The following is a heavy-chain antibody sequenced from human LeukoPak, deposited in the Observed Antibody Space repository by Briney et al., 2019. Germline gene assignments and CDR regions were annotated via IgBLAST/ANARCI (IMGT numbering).Heavy chain of an antibody. J-gene: IGHJ4*02. V-gene: IGHV3-7*01. CDR3: ARPQGPIAAAGTD. CDR1: GFTFSSYW. CDR2: TKQDGSEK. D-gene: IGHD6-13*01. Sequence: PGGSLRLSCAASGFTFSSYWMSWVRQAPGKGLEWVANTKQDGSEKYYVDSVKGRFTISRDNAKNSLYLQMNSLRAEDTAVYYCARPQGPIAAAGTDWGQGTLVTVSS.